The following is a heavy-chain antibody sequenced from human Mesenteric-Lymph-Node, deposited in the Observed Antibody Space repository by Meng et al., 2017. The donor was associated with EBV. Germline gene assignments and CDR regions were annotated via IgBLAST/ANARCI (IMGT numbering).Heavy chain of an antibody. V-gene: IGHV1-18*01. CDR1: GDTFSSFA. J-gene: IGHJ4*02. D-gene: IGHD2-21*01. CDR3: ARVEVGITSGDY. Sequence: QVQVVQSGAEVKKPGSSVKVSCKASGDTFSSFAISWVRQAPGQGLEWIGWINAYNGDTNYAQTLQGRVTMTTDTSTSTAYMELRSLRSDDTAVYYCARVEVGITSGDYWGQGTLVTVSS. CDR2: INAYNGDT.